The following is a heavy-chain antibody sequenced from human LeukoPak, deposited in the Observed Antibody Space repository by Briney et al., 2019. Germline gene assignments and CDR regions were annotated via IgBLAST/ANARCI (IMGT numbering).Heavy chain of an antibody. Sequence: PGGSLRLSCAASGFTFSNYAMSWVRQARGKGLEWVSAISGSGGNTYYADSVKGRSTISRDNSKNTLSLQMNSLRAEDTAVYYCARDWRVAGTFDYWGQGTLVTVSS. CDR1: GFTFSNYA. V-gene: IGHV3-23*01. D-gene: IGHD6-19*01. J-gene: IGHJ4*02. CDR3: ARDWRVAGTFDY. CDR2: ISGSGGNT.